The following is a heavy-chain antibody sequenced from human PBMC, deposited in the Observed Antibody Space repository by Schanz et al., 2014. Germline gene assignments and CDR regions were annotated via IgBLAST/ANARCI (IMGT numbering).Heavy chain of an antibody. J-gene: IGHJ4*02. CDR1: GFTFSIYG. CDR2: MIGSGSSV. Sequence: VQLLESGGGLVQPGGSLRLSCAASGFTFSIYGMSWVRQAPGKGLEWVSRMIGSGSSVFYADSVKGRFTISRDNSKNTVYLQMNSLRGEDTGMYYCARGDPVAGLDYWGRGTLVIVSS. V-gene: IGHV3-23*01. CDR3: ARGDPVAGLDY.